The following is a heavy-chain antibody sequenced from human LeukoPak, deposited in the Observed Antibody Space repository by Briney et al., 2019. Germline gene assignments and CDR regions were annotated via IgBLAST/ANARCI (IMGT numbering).Heavy chain of an antibody. Sequence: NPSETLSLTCTVSGYSISSGYYWGWIRQSPGKGLEWIGSIYHSGSTYYNPSLKSRVIISVDTSKNQFSLKLSSVTAADTAVYYCASAPLTYYDILSHNWFDPWGQGTLVTVSS. CDR1: GYSISSGYY. CDR2: IYHSGST. V-gene: IGHV4-38-2*02. J-gene: IGHJ5*02. CDR3: ASAPLTYYDILSHNWFDP. D-gene: IGHD3-9*01.